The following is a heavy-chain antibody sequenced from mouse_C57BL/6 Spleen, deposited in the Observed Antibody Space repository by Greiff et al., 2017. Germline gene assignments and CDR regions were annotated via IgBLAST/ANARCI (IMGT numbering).Heavy chain of an antibody. J-gene: IGHJ3*01. Sequence: QVQLQQSGPGLVQPSPCLSITCTASGFSFTSYGVHWVRQSPGKGLEWLGVIWRGGSTDYNAAFISRLSISKDNSKSQVFCKMISLQADDTAIYYCARDPCAYWGQGTLVTVSA. CDR1: GFSFTSYG. V-gene: IGHV2-2*01. CDR2: IWRGGST. CDR3: ARDPCAY.